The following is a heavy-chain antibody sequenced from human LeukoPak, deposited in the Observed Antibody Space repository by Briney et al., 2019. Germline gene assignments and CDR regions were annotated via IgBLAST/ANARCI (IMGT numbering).Heavy chain of an antibody. D-gene: IGHD3-22*01. Sequence: PGGSLRLSCAASGFTVSSNYMSWVRQAPGKGLEWVSVIYSGGSTYYADSVKGRFTISRDNSKNTLYLQMNSLRAEDTAVYYCARGRFYDSSGLDYWGQGTLVTVSS. J-gene: IGHJ4*02. CDR3: ARGRFYDSSGLDY. CDR1: GFTVSSNY. V-gene: IGHV3-53*01. CDR2: IYSGGST.